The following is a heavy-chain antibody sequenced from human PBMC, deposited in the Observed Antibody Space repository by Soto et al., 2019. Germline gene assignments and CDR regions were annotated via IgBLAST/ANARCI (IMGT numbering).Heavy chain of an antibody. Sequence: SETLSLTCAVYGGSFSGYYWSWIRQPPGKGLEWIGEINRSGSTNYNPSLKSRVTISVDTSKNQFSLKLSSVTAADTAVYYCARGITMVRGVISRDPYYFDYWGQGILVT. D-gene: IGHD3-10*01. CDR2: INRSGST. CDR1: GGSFSGYY. CDR3: ARGITMVRGVISRDPYYFDY. V-gene: IGHV4-34*01. J-gene: IGHJ4*02.